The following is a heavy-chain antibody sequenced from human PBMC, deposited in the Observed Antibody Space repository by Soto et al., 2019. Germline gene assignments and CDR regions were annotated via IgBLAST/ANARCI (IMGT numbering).Heavy chain of an antibody. CDR1: GGTFSSYT. V-gene: IGHV1-69*08. Sequence: QVQLVQSGAEVKKPGSSVKVSCKASGGTFSSYTISWVRQAPGQGLEWMGRIIPILGIANYAQKFQGRVTITADKSTSTAYMELSSLRSEDTAVYYCARDPGVQYDYDSSVNWGQGTLDTVSS. CDR3: ARDPGVQYDYDSSVN. CDR2: IIPILGIA. J-gene: IGHJ4*02. D-gene: IGHD3-22*01.